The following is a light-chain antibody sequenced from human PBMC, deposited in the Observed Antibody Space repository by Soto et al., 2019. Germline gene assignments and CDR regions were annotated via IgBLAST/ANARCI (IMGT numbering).Light chain of an antibody. V-gene: IGKV1-5*01. Sequence: DIQMTQSPSTLSASVGERVTITCRARQSISDWLAWYQLTPGKAPKLLIYAASSLESGPPSRFSGSGAATEFTLTISRLQPDDLATYYCQQYNNYSTFGQGTKVDIK. J-gene: IGKJ1*01. CDR1: QSISDW. CDR2: AAS. CDR3: QQYNNYST.